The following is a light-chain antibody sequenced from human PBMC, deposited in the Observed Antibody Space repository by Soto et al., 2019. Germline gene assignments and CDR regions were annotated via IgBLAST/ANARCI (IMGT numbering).Light chain of an antibody. CDR2: DAS. J-gene: IGKJ5*01. Sequence: IQLTQSPSSLSASVGDIVTVTCRASQDIRNYLAWHQQKPGKAPKLLICDASTLYSGVPSRFSGSGSGTDFTLTISSLEPEDSAVYHCQQRSNWPSITFGQGTRLEIK. V-gene: IGKV1-9*01. CDR1: QDIRNY. CDR3: QQRSNWPSIT.